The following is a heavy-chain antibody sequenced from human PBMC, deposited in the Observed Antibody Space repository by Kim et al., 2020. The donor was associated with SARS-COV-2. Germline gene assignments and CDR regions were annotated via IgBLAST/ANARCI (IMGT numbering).Heavy chain of an antibody. Sequence: SETLSLTCTVSGGSITNSYWSWIRQSPGKGLEWIGYIYYNGNTKYNPSLNSRVIISVDTSNNHFSLKLNSVTAADSAVYYCARHAQQMGFYFDYWGQGTLVTVSS. CDR1: GGSITNSY. J-gene: IGHJ4*02. V-gene: IGHV4-59*08. CDR2: IYYNGNT. D-gene: IGHD6-13*01. CDR3: ARHAQQMGFYFDY.